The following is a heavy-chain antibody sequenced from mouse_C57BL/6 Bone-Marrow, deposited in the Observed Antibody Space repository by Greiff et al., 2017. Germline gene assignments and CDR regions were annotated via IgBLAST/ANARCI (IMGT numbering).Heavy chain of an antibody. D-gene: IGHD2-3*01. CDR3: TRRGSDGWGY. V-gene: IGHV1-15*01. J-gene: IGHJ2*01. CDR1: GYTFTDYE. CDR2: IDPETGGT. Sequence: QVQLQQSGAELVRPGASVTLSCKASGYTFTDYEMHWVKQTPVHGLEWIGAIDPETGGTAYNQKFKGKAILTADKSSSTAYMELRSLTSEDSAVYYCTRRGSDGWGYWGQGTTLTVSS.